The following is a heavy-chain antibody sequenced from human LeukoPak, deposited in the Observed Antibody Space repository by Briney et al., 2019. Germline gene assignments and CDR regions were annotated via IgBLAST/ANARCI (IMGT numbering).Heavy chain of an antibody. CDR2: INPSGGST. CDR1: GYTFTSYY. J-gene: IGHJ3*02. V-gene: IGHV1-46*01. Sequence: ASVKVSCKASGYTFTSYYMHWVPQAPGQGLEWMGIINPSGGSTSYAQKFQGRVTMTRDMSTSTVYMELSSLRSEDTAVYYCARGLTGDAFDIWGQGTMVTVSS. CDR3: ARGLTGDAFDI. D-gene: IGHD3-9*01.